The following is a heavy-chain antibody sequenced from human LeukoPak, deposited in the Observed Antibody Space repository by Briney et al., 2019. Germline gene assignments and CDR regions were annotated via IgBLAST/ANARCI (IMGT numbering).Heavy chain of an antibody. CDR2: SSGSSSAM. Sequence: GGSLRLSCAASGFTLSNYDMNWVRQAPGKGLEWVSYSSGSSSAMYYADSVKGRFTISRDNAKNSLYLQMNSLRVEDMAVYYCARRFDLWGQGILVTVSS. V-gene: IGHV3-48*01. CDR3: ARRFDL. J-gene: IGHJ5*02. CDR1: GFTLSNYD.